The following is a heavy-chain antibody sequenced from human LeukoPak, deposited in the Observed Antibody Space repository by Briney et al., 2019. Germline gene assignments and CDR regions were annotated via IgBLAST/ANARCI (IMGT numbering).Heavy chain of an antibody. D-gene: IGHD2-21*02. CDR1: GFTFSSYW. Sequence: PGGSLRLSCAASGFTFSSYWMSWVRQAPGKGLEWVANIKQDGSEKYYVDSVKGRFTISRDNAKNSLYLQMNSLRAEDTAVYYCARDRAYCGGDCYSETFDYWGQGTLVTVSS. CDR2: IKQDGSEK. CDR3: ARDRAYCGGDCYSETFDY. V-gene: IGHV3-7*04. J-gene: IGHJ4*02.